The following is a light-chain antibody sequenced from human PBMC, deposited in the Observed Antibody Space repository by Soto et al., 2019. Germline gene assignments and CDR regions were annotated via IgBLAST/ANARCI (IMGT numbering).Light chain of an antibody. Sequence: EIGSTQSPATVSLSPGERDTLHCRASQSVSSYLAWYQQKPGQAPRLLIYDASNRATGIPARFSGSGSGTDFTLTISSLEPEDFAVYYCQQRSNWSITFGQGTRLEIK. J-gene: IGKJ5*01. V-gene: IGKV3-11*01. CDR1: QSVSSY. CDR2: DAS. CDR3: QQRSNWSIT.